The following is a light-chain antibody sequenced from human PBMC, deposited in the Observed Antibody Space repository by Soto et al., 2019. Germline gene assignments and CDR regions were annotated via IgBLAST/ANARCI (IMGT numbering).Light chain of an antibody. CDR1: QRVSIF. Sequence: DIQMTQSPSSLSASVGDTVTITCRASQRVSIFLNWYQQKPGKAPKLLIYSATSLQSGVPSRFSGSFFGTDFTLTISSLQAEDFATYYCQQSYNTPRTFGEGTKVDVK. CDR3: QQSYNTPRT. CDR2: SAT. J-gene: IGKJ1*01. V-gene: IGKV1-39*01.